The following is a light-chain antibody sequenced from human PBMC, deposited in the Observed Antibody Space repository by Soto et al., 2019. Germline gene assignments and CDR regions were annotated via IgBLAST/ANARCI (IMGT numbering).Light chain of an antibody. Sequence: QSALTQPASVSGSPGQSITISCTGTSSDVGSYNLVSWYQQHPGKAPKLMIYEVDKRPSGVSNRFSGSKSGNTASLTISGLQAEDEGDYYCCSYAGSSTQVFGGGTK. V-gene: IGLV2-23*02. J-gene: IGLJ2*01. CDR1: SSDVGSYNL. CDR2: EVD. CDR3: CSYAGSSTQV.